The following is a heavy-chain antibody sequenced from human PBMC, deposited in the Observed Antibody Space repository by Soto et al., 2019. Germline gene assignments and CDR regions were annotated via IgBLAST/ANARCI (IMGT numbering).Heavy chain of an antibody. D-gene: IGHD3-22*01. CDR1: GYTFTSYG. Sequence: ASVKVSCKASGYTFTSYGISWVRQAPGQGLEWMGWISAYNGNTNYAQKLQGRVTMTTDTSTSTAYMELRSLRSDDTAVYYCARDESSYYDSSGPSDAFDIWGQGTMVTVSS. J-gene: IGHJ3*02. CDR2: ISAYNGNT. V-gene: IGHV1-18*01. CDR3: ARDESSYYDSSGPSDAFDI.